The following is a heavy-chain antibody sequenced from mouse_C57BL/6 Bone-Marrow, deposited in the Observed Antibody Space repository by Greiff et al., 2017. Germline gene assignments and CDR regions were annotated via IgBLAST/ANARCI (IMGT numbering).Heavy chain of an antibody. CDR2: ILPGSGST. CDR1: GYTFTGYW. V-gene: IGHV1-9*01. J-gene: IGHJ3*01. Sequence: QVQLKESGAELMKPGASVKLSCKATGYTFTGYWIEWVKQRPGHGLEWIGEILPGSGSTNYNVKFKGKATFTADTSSNTAYMQLSSLTTEDSAIYYCARGAYLCYWGQGTLVTVSA. D-gene: IGHD5-1*01. CDR3: ARGAYLCY.